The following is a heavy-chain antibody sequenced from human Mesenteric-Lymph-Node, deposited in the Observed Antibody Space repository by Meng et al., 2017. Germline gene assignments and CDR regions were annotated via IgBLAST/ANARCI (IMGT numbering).Heavy chain of an antibody. CDR1: GYTFTAYY. Sequence: VQLVQSGARVKKPGPSVKFSCKASGYTFTAYYIHWVRQAPGQGLEWMGRLNPNNGGTNYAQKFQCRVTMTRDTSITTGYMELNRRTSDDTAIYYCAREDSGWFMNYWGQGTLVTVSS. V-gene: IGHV1-2*06. D-gene: IGHD6-19*01. CDR2: LNPNNGGT. J-gene: IGHJ4*02. CDR3: AREDSGWFMNY.